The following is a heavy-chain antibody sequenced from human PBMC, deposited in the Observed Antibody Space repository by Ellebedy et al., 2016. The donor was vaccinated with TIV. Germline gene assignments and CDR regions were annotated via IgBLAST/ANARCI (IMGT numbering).Heavy chain of an antibody. D-gene: IGHD3-3*01. V-gene: IGHV3-7*02. J-gene: IGHJ1*01. CDR2: IKQDGSEK. CDR3: ASTVTYDFWSGYPYFQH. Sequence: GESLKISCAASGFTFSSYWMSWVRQAPGKGLEWVANIKQDGSEKYYVDSVKGRFTISRDNAKNSLYLQMNSLRAEDTAVYYCASTVTYDFWSGYPYFQHWGQGTLVTVSS. CDR1: GFTFSSYW.